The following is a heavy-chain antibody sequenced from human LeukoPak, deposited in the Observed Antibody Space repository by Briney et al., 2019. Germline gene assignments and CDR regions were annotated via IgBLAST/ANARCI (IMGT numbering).Heavy chain of an antibody. CDR1: GYTFTSYD. CDR3: ARDRISYYDSSGAFDI. Sequence: GASVKVSCKASGYTFTSYDINWVRQATGQGLEWMGWMNPNSGNTGYAQKFQGRVTMTRNTSISTAYMELSSLRSDDTAVYYCARDRISYYDSSGAFDIWGQGTMVTVSS. D-gene: IGHD3-22*01. V-gene: IGHV1-8*01. J-gene: IGHJ3*02. CDR2: MNPNSGNT.